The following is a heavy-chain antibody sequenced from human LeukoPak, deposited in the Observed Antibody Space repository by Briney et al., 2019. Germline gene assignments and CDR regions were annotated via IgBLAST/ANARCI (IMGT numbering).Heavy chain of an antibody. D-gene: IGHD3-10*02. Sequence: SETLSLTCSVSGGSISSDTYYWAWIRQPPGKGLEWIASIHYSGRNYNNPSLNSRVTISVDTSKNQFSLKLSSVTAADTAVYYCARDLGSGSYYGTVWGQGTLVTVSS. V-gene: IGHV4-39*07. CDR3: ARDLGSGSYYGTV. CDR1: GGSISSDTYY. CDR2: IHYSGRN. J-gene: IGHJ4*02.